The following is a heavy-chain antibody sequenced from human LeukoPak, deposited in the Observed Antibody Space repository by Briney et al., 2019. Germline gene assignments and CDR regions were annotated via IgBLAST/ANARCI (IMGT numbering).Heavy chain of an antibody. CDR3: TRAYTQLGFDP. CDR2: IRSKAYGGTT. Sequence: PGGSLRLSCTASGFTLGDYAMSWFRQAPGKGLEWVGLIRSKAYGGTTEYAASGRGRFTISRDDSKSIAYLQMNSLKTEDTAVYYCTRAYTQLGFDPWGQGTLVTVSS. V-gene: IGHV3-49*03. J-gene: IGHJ5*02. D-gene: IGHD2-2*01. CDR1: GFTLGDYA.